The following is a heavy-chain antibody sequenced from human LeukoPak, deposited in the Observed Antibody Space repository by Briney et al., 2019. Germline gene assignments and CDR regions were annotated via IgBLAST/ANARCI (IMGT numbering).Heavy chain of an antibody. CDR2: IRYDGSNK. V-gene: IGHV3-30*02. J-gene: IGHJ3*01. Sequence: PGGSLRLSCAASGFTFSSYGMHWVRQAPGKGLEWVAFIRYDGSNKYYADSVKGRFTISRDNSKNTLYLQMKSLRADDTAIYYCARVVAVVVTGIFDVWGQGTMVAVSS. CDR1: GFTFSSYG. CDR3: ARVVAVVVTGIFDV. D-gene: IGHD2-15*01.